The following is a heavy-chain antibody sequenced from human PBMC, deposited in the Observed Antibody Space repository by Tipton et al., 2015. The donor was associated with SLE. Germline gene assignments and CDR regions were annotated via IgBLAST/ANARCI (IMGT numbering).Heavy chain of an antibody. CDR3: ARQGSYFDAFDI. Sequence: LRLSCTVSGGSISSYYWSWIRQPPGKGLEWIGYIYYSGSTNYNPSLKSRVTISVDTSKNQFSLKLSSVTAADTAVYYCARQGSYFDAFDIWGQGTMVTVSS. CDR1: GGSISSYY. V-gene: IGHV4-59*01. D-gene: IGHD1-26*01. J-gene: IGHJ3*02. CDR2: IYYSGST.